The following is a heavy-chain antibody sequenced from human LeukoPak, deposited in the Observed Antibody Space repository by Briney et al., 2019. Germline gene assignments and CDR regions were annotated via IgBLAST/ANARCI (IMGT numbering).Heavy chain of an antibody. CDR3: ARDSSSGWYGPRAFDI. J-gene: IGHJ3*02. CDR1: GFTFGDYY. Sequence: GGSLRLSCAASGFTFGDYYMSWIRQAPGKGLEWVSYISSSGSTIYYADSVKGRFTISRDNAKNSLYLQMNSLRAEDTAVYYCARDSSSGWYGPRAFDIWGQGTMVTVSS. CDR2: ISSSGSTI. V-gene: IGHV3-11*01. D-gene: IGHD6-19*01.